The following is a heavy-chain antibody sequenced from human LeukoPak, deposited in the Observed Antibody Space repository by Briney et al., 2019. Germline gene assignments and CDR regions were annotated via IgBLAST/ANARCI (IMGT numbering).Heavy chain of an antibody. V-gene: IGHV3-23*01. CDR2: ISGSGGST. CDR1: GFTFSSYA. Sequence: PGGSLRLSCAASGFTFSSYAMSWVRQAPGKGLEWVSAISGSGGSTYYADPVKGRFTISRDNSKNTLYLQMNSLRAEDTAVYYCAKKNSYVLAAFDYWGQGTLVTVSS. D-gene: IGHD5-18*01. CDR3: AKKNSYVLAAFDY. J-gene: IGHJ4*02.